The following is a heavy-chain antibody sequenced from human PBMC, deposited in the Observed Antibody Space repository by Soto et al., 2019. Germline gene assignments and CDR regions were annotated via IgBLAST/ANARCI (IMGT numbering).Heavy chain of an antibody. J-gene: IGHJ4*02. CDR3: ARSQRRRTAFTFDY. Sequence: SETLSLTCAVSGDSVSNDNYYWSWIRQPPGKGLEWIGYIYYSGTTNYNSYLKSRLSLSVDMSKNQFSLKLASVTAADTAVYFWARSQRRRTAFTFDYWGEGALVTVS. V-gene: IGHV4-61*01. D-gene: IGHD5-18*01. CDR1: GDSVSNDNYY. CDR2: IYYSGTT.